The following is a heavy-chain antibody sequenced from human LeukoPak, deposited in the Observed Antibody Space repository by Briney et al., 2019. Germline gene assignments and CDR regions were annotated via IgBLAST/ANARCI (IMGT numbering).Heavy chain of an antibody. CDR3: AKAENDSPLPMRY. CDR2: ISGSGGST. V-gene: IGHV3-23*01. D-gene: IGHD3-22*01. Sequence: PGGSLRLSCVVSGFTFYSYAMSWVRQAPGKGLEWVSGISGSGGSTYYAESVKGRFTISRDDSKNTLYLQMNSLRAEDTAVYYCAKAENDSPLPMRYWGQGTLVTVSS. J-gene: IGHJ4*02. CDR1: GFTFYSYA.